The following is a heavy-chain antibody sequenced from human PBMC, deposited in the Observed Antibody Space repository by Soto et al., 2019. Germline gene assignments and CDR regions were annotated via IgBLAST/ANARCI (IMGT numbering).Heavy chain of an antibody. D-gene: IGHD7-27*01. CDR3: ARDGDDVNKIGLYY. Sequence: SETLSLTCTVSVVSISSGDYYWTWIRQPPGKGLEWIGSIYYSRTTYYNPSLKSRVTISVDTSMNQFSLKLSSVTAADTAIYYCARDGDDVNKIGLYYWGQGFLVTVSS. V-gene: IGHV4-30-4*01. CDR2: IYYSRTT. J-gene: IGHJ4*02. CDR1: VVSISSGDYY.